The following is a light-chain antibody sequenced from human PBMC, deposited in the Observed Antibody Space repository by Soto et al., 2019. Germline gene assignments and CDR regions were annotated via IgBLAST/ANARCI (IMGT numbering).Light chain of an antibody. CDR2: GAS. CDR3: RQYSRSRLL. J-gene: IGKJ4*01. V-gene: IGKV3-20*01. Sequence: EIVLTQSPGTLSLSPGERATLSCRASENVGSTYVAWYQQKPGQAPRLLISGASSRATGIPEKFSDSGSGTDFTLTITSLEPVDFAMYSCRQYSRSRLLFGGGSKVEIK. CDR1: ENVGSTY.